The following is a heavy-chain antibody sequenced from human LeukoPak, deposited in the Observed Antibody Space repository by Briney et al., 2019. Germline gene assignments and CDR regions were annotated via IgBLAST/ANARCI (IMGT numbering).Heavy chain of an antibody. D-gene: IGHD6-19*01. J-gene: IGHJ4*02. V-gene: IGHV3-72*01. CDR1: GFTFSDHF. CDR2: SRSKAKSYTT. CDR3: VRVGSVAGSDYLDY. Sequence: PGGFLRLSCAVSGFTFSDHFLDWVRQAPGKGLEWVGRSRSKAKSYTTEYAASVKGRFTISRDDSTNSLYLQMNSLKIEDTAIYYCVRVGSVAGSDYLDYWGQGTLVTVSS.